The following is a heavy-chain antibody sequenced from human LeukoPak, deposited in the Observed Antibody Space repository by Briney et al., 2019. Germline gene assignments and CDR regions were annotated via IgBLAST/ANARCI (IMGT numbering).Heavy chain of an antibody. CDR2: FSGSISKT. CDR3: AKIDFDY. D-gene: IGHD3-22*01. Sequence: GGSLRLSCAASGFTFTTHAMSWVRQAPGKGLEWVSAFSGSISKTYYANSVKGRFTISRDNSKNTLYLQMSSLRAEDTAVYFCAKIDFDYWGQGTLVTVSS. J-gene: IGHJ4*02. V-gene: IGHV3-23*01. CDR1: GFTFTTHA.